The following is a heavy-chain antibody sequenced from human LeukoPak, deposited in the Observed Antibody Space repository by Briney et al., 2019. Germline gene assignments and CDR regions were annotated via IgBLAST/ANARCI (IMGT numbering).Heavy chain of an antibody. CDR3: AKGSKAVLFTRDHYMDV. Sequence: GGSLRLSCAASGFTFSSYAMTWVRQAPGKGLEWVSAISGPGDTTYHADSVKGRFTISRDSSKNTLYLQMSSLRDEDTAVYFCAKGSKAVLFTRDHYMDVWGKGTTVTISS. V-gene: IGHV3-23*01. J-gene: IGHJ6*03. D-gene: IGHD6-19*01. CDR2: ISGPGDTT. CDR1: GFTFSSYA.